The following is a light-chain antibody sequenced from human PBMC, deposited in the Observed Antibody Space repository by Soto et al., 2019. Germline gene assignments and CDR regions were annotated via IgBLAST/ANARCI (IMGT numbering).Light chain of an antibody. CDR1: QSIRSY. V-gene: IGKV1-39*01. J-gene: IGKJ4*01. CDR3: QQSSSTPQT. CDR2: VAS. Sequence: DIQLTQSPSSLSASVGGRVTIACRASQSIRSYLNWYQQKPGKAPKLLINVASTLQSGVPSRFSGSGSGTDFTLAISSLQPEDFATYYCQQSSSTPQTFGGGTKVDIK.